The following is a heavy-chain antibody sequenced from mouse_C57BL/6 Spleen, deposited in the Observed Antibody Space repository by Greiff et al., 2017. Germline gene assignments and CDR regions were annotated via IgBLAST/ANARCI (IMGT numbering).Heavy chain of an antibody. V-gene: IGHV1-82*01. CDR3: ARWLLNDMDY. Sequence: QVQLQQSGPELVKPGASVKISCKASGYAFSSSWMNWVKQRPGKGLGRIGRIYPGDGDTNYNGKFQGKAILTADNSSSKADMHLSSLTSEAYAVDFCARWLLNDMDYWGQGTSVTVSS. CDR1: GYAFSSSW. D-gene: IGHD2-3*01. CDR2: IYPGDGDT. J-gene: IGHJ4*01.